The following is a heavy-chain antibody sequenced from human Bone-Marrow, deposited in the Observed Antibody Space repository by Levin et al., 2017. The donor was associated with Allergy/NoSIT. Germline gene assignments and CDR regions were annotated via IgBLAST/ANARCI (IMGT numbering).Heavy chain of an antibody. Sequence: GGSLRLSCAASGFTFSSYWMHWVRQAPGKGLVWVSRINSDGSSTSYADSVKGRFTISRDNAKNTLYLQMNSLRAEDTAVYYCAREKYSSSSGGRHWFDPWGQGTLVTVSS. CDR1: GFTFSSYW. D-gene: IGHD6-6*01. CDR3: AREKYSSSSGGRHWFDP. V-gene: IGHV3-74*01. CDR2: INSDGSST. J-gene: IGHJ5*02.